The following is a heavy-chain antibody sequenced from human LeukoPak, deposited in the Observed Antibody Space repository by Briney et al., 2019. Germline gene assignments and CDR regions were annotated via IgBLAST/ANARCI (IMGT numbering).Heavy chain of an antibody. V-gene: IGHV4-34*01. CDR2: INHSGST. CDR1: GGSFSGYY. CDR3: AISYYYDSSGTPLDGYYYYMDV. D-gene: IGHD3-22*01. Sequence: PSETLSLTCAVYGGSFSGYYWSWIRQPPGKGLEWIGEINHSGSTNYNPSLKSRVTISVDTSKNQFSLKLSSVTAADTAVYYCAISYYYDSSGTPLDGYYYYMDVWGKGTTVTISS. J-gene: IGHJ6*03.